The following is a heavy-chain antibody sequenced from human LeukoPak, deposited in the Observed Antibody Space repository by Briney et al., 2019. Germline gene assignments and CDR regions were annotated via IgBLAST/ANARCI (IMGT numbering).Heavy chain of an antibody. CDR3: ARDDLVRGGNNWFDP. J-gene: IGHJ5*02. CDR1: GVSLSSYY. Sequence: PSETLSVTCTVTGVSLSSYYWTWIRQPAGKGLEWIGRISTSGSTNCNPSLKSRVTMSVDTSKNQFSLKLSSVTAADTALYYCARDDLVRGGNNWFDPWGQGALVTVSS. V-gene: IGHV4-4*07. D-gene: IGHD3-10*01. CDR2: ISTSGST.